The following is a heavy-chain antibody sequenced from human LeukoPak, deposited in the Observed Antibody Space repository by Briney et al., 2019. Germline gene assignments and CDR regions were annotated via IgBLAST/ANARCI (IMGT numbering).Heavy chain of an antibody. CDR3: ARAGHYYDSSEYNWFDP. Sequence: GGSLRLSCAASGFTVSSNYMSWVRRAPGKGLEWVSVIYSGGSTYYADSVKGRFTISRDNSKNTLYLQMNSLRAEDTAVYYCARAGHYYDSSEYNWFDPWGQGTLVTVSS. D-gene: IGHD3-22*01. J-gene: IGHJ5*02. CDR1: GFTVSSNY. CDR2: IYSGGST. V-gene: IGHV3-66*01.